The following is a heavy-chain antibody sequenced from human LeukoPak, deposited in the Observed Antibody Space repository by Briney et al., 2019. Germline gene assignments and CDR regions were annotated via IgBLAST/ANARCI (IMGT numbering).Heavy chain of an antibody. J-gene: IGHJ3*02. V-gene: IGHV4-39*07. Sequence: SETLSLTCTVSGGSISSSSYYWGWIRQPPGKGLEWIGSIYYSGSTYYNPSLKSRVTISVDTSKNQFSLKLSSVTAADTAVYYCARARRDWGPRADAFDIWGQGTMVTVSS. CDR2: IYYSGST. D-gene: IGHD7-27*01. CDR3: ARARRDWGPRADAFDI. CDR1: GGSISSSSYY.